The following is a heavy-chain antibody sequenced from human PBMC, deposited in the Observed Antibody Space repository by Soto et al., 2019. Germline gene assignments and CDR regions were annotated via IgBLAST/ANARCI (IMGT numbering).Heavy chain of an antibody. CDR2: ISGTGSSI. D-gene: IGHD3-10*01. J-gene: IGHJ4*02. Sequence: GGSLSLSCAASGFIFSSYEMNWVRQAPGKGLEWVSFISGTGSSIYYADSVKGRFTISRDNAKNSLYLQMNSLRAEDTAVYYCARLLLWPPHYWGQGTLVTVS. CDR1: GFIFSSYE. V-gene: IGHV3-48*03. CDR3: ARLLLWPPHY.